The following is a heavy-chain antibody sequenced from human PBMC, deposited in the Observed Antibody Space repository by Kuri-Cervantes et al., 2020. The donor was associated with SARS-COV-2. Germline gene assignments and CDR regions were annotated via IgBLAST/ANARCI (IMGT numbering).Heavy chain of an antibody. V-gene: IGHV1-2*02. CDR3: ARVSTDAFDI. CDR1: GYTFTGYY. Sequence: ASVKVSCKASGYTFTGYYMHWVRQAPGQGLEWMGWINPNSGGTSYAQKFQGRVTMTRDTSTSTVYMELSSLRSDDTAVYYCARVSTDAFDIWGQGTMVTVSS. CDR2: INPNSGGT. J-gene: IGHJ3*02.